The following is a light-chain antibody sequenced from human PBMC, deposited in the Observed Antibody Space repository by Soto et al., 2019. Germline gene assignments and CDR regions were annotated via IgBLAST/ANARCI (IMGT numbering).Light chain of an antibody. CDR3: QQYGSTPLT. CDR2: GAS. CDR1: QSVSRNY. J-gene: IGKJ4*01. V-gene: IGKV3-20*01. Sequence: EIGLMQSPGTLSLSPGGRATLSCRASQSVSRNYVAWYQQKPGQAPRLLIYGASSRASGIPDRFSGSGSGADFTLSITRLEPEDFALYYCQQYGSTPLTFGGGTKVDI.